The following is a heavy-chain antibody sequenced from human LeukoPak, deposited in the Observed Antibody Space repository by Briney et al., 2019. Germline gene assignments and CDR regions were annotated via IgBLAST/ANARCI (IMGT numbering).Heavy chain of an antibody. CDR1: GFTFSTSW. J-gene: IGHJ4*02. Sequence: GGSLRLSCAASGFTFSTSWMTWVRQAPGKGLEWVATIKEDGTKLNYVGSVRGRFTISRDNARNSLFLQMNSLRAEDTAVYFCARGLGGYGFGYWGQGTLVTVSS. V-gene: IGHV3-7*05. CDR2: IKEDGTKL. CDR3: ARGLGGYGFGY. D-gene: IGHD5-18*01.